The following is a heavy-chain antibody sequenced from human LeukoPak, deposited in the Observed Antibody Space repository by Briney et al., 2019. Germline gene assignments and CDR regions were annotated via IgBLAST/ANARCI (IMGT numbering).Heavy chain of an antibody. V-gene: IGHV3-13*01. CDR1: GFTFSSYD. CDR3: ARDGGLYGMDV. CDR2: IGSAGDT. Sequence: QPGGSLRLSCAASGFTFSSYDMHWVRQATGKGLEWVSAIGSAGDTYYPASVKSRLTISTENAKNSLYLQMNSLRAGDTAVYYCARDGGLYGMDVWGQGTTVTVSS. D-gene: IGHD2-15*01. J-gene: IGHJ6*02.